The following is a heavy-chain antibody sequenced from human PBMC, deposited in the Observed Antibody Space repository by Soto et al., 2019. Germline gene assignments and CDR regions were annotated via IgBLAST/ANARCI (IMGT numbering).Heavy chain of an antibody. J-gene: IGHJ5*01. CDR3: AREGRSPTWFDS. V-gene: IGHV6-1*01. CDR1: GDTVSNNRAA. CDR2: TYYYKSKWDN. Sequence: SQTLSLTCAISGDTVSNNRAAWNWIRQSPSRGLEWLGRTYYYKSKWDNDYAVSLKSRITINPDTSKNQFSLQLGSLSPEDTAVYYCAREGRSPTWFDSWGQGILVTVSS.